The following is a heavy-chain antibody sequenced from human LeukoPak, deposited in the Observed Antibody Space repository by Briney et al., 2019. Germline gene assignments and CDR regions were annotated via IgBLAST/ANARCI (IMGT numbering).Heavy chain of an antibody. D-gene: IGHD3-22*01. Sequence: SETLSLTCTVSGGSISNYYWSWIRQPPGKGLEWIGYIYYSGSTNYNPSLKSRVTISVDTSKNQFSLKLTSVTAADTAVYYCARELAGDSSGYYYGGGPIDYWGQGTLVTVSS. J-gene: IGHJ4*02. CDR3: ARELAGDSSGYYYGGGPIDY. V-gene: IGHV4-59*01. CDR1: GGSISNYY. CDR2: IYYSGST.